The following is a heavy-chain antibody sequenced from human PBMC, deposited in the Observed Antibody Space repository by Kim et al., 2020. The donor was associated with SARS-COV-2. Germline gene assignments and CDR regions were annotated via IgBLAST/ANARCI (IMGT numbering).Heavy chain of an antibody. D-gene: IGHD1-1*01. J-gene: IGHJ6*02. CDR1: GFTLSGHW. CDR3: ARGTVHSGMDV. CDR2: MSSDGSTT. V-gene: IGHV3-74*01. Sequence: GGSLRLSCAASGFTLSGHWMNWVRQAPGKGLLWVSRMSSDGSTTHYADSVKGGFVISRDNAKNTLYLQMNSLRAEDTAVYYCARGTVHSGMDVWGQGTTVTVSS.